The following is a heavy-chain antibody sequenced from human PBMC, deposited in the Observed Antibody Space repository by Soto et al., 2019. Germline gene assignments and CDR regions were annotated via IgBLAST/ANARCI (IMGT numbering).Heavy chain of an antibody. J-gene: IGHJ1*01. CDR2: INQDGSEK. Sequence: EVQLVESGGALVQPGGSLRLSCAVSGFTFSSYWMSWVRQTPGKGLEWVANINQDGSEKYYVDSVKGRFTISRDNAKNSLYLQMTSLRAEDTAVYYCASELIVGPADYFQHWGQGTLVTVSS. CDR3: ASELIVGPADYFQH. D-gene: IGHD1-26*01. CDR1: GFTFSSYW. V-gene: IGHV3-7*01.